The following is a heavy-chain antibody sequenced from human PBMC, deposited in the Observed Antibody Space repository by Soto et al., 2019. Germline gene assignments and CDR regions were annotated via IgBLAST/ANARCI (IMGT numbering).Heavy chain of an antibody. J-gene: IGHJ4*02. CDR2: IPQDAVDG. V-gene: IGHV3-7*03. D-gene: IGHD6-19*01. Sequence: GGSLRLSCEVSGFTFSMYSMSWVRQSPGKGLEWVAKIPQDAVDGHYADSVKGRFIISRDNGKNSLHLQMNNLRAEDTAVYYCAKPGYLEQWLVRGYFDYWGQGTLVTVSS. CDR3: AKPGYLEQWLVRGYFDY. CDR1: GFTFSMYS.